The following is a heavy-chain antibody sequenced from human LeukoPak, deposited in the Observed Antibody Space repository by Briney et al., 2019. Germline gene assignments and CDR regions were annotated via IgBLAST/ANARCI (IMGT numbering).Heavy chain of an antibody. D-gene: IGHD5-12*01. CDR1: GFTFSSYW. CDR3: ARGRWLQTTYYFDY. J-gene: IGHJ4*02. V-gene: IGHV3-7*01. Sequence: GGSLRLSCAASGFTFSSYWMSWVRQAPGKGLEWVANIKQDGSEKYYVDSVKGRFTISRDNAKNSPYLQMNSLRAEDTAVYYCARGRWLQTTYYFDYWGQGTLVTVTS. CDR2: IKQDGSEK.